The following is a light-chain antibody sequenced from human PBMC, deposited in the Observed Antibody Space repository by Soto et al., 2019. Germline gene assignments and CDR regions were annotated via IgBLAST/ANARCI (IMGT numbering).Light chain of an antibody. CDR3: QQRSKMPLT. CDR2: GAS. J-gene: IGKJ1*01. Sequence: IVMTQSLSTLSVSPGERSTLPCRASQSVSSNLAWYQQKPGQAPRLVIYGASNRATGIPARFSGTGYETDFTLTISSLETEDFAIYYCQQRSKMPLTFGHGTKVDI. V-gene: IGKV3-11*01. CDR1: QSVSSN.